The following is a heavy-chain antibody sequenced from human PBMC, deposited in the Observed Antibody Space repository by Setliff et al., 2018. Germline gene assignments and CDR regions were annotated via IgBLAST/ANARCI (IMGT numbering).Heavy chain of an antibody. CDR1: GFSLSTGGVG. CDR2: IYWHGEK. V-gene: IGHV2-5*01. D-gene: IGHD3-10*01. Sequence: ESGPTLVNPPQPLTLTCSFSGFSLSTGGVGVGWIRQPPGKGLEWLALIYWHGEKRYSPSLKSRLTITQDASKDQVVLTMTKMDPVDTATYYWAHKAIPSEGSTFVYWGQGKLVTVSS. CDR3: AHKAIPSEGSTFVY. J-gene: IGHJ4*02.